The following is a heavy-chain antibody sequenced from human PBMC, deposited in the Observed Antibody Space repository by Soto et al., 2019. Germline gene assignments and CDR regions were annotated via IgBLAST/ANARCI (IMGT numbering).Heavy chain of an antibody. J-gene: IGHJ5*02. V-gene: IGHV3-53*01. D-gene: IGHD3-10*01. CDR3: ARGYYGSGSSPPGFDP. CDR1: GFTVSSNY. Sequence: HPGGSLRLSCAASGFTVSSNYMSWVRQAPGKGLEWVSVIYSGGSTYYADSVKGRFTISRDNSKNTLYPQMNSLRAEDTAVYYCARGYYGSGSSPPGFDPWGQGTLVTSPQ. CDR2: IYSGGST.